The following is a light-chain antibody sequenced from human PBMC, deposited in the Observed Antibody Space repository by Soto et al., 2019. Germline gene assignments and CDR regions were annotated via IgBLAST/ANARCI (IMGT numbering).Light chain of an antibody. J-gene: IGLJ1*01. CDR2: DVI. V-gene: IGLV2-11*01. CDR3: CSYAGSYTHV. CDR1: SSDVGRYNF. Sequence: QSALTQPRSVSGSPGQSVTISCTGTSSDVGRYNFVSWYQQHPDKAPKLMIYDVIKRPSGVPDRFSGSKSGNTASLTIYGLQAEDEAVYHCCSYAGSYTHVFGTGTKLTVL.